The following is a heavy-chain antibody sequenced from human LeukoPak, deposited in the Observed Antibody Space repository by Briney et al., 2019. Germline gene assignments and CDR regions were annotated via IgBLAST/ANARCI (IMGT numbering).Heavy chain of an antibody. Sequence: GGSLRLSCAASVFTFSTYAMSWVRQAPGKGLEWVSSISSSSSYIYYADSVKGRFTISRDNAKNSLYLQMNSLRAEDTAVYYCARGMVRGDPSYYYYMDVWGKGTTVTVSS. CDR3: ARGMVRGDPSYYYYMDV. D-gene: IGHD3-10*01. V-gene: IGHV3-21*01. CDR1: VFTFSTYA. J-gene: IGHJ6*03. CDR2: ISSSSSYI.